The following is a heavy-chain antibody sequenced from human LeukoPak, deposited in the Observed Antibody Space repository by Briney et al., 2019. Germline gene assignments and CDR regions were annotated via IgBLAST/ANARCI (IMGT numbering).Heavy chain of an antibody. J-gene: IGHJ3*02. CDR2: IIPVLGVS. V-gene: IGHV1-69*04. CDR1: GGSFSNYV. CDR3: TREGVYAPDGSGYHRDAFDI. Sequence: SVKVSCKASGGSFSNYVITWVRQAPGQGLEWMGRIIPVLGVSNFARTFQGRVTITADKSTNTAHMELSRLESGDTAVYYCTREGVYAPDGSGYHRDAFDIWGQGTVVIVSS. D-gene: IGHD3-22*01.